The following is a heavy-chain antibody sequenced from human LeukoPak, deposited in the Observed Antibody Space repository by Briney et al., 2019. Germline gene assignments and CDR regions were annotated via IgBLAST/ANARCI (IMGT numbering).Heavy chain of an antibody. CDR2: ISHDGNNK. Sequence: PGGSLRLSCAASGFTFSAYGVHWVRQAPGKGLEWVALISHDGNNKYYADSVKGRFTISRDNSKNTLYLQLNSLRAEDTAVYYCAKYSSSSNYYYGMDVWGQGTTVTVSS. D-gene: IGHD6-6*01. CDR1: GFTFSAYG. J-gene: IGHJ6*02. CDR3: AKYSSSSNYYYGMDV. V-gene: IGHV3-30*18.